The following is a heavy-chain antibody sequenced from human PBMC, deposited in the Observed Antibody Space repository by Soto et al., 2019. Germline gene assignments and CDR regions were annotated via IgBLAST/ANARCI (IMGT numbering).Heavy chain of an antibody. CDR1: GFTFSSYG. CDR2: ISYDGSKK. Sequence: QVQLVESGGGVVQPGRSLRLSCAASGFTFSSYGMHWVRQAPGKGLEWVTFISYDGSKKYYADSVKGRFTISRDNSKNTLYLQMNSLRTEDTAVYYCAKEGLMITFGGIVHWGQGTLVTVSS. V-gene: IGHV3-30*18. CDR3: AKEGLMITFGGIVH. D-gene: IGHD3-16*01. J-gene: IGHJ4*02.